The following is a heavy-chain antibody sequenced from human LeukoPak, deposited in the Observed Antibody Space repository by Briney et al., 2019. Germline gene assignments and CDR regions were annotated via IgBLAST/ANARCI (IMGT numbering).Heavy chain of an antibody. CDR1: GYTFTSHA. Sequence: ASVKVSCKASGYTFTSHAMNWVRQAPGQGLEWMGWINTNTGNPPYAQGFTGRFVFSLDTSVSTAYLQISSLKAEDTAVYYCAREQHYDFWSGYYDGYGMDVWGQGTTVTVSS. V-gene: IGHV7-4-1*02. J-gene: IGHJ6*02. D-gene: IGHD3-3*01. CDR2: INTNTGNP. CDR3: AREQHYDFWSGYYDGYGMDV.